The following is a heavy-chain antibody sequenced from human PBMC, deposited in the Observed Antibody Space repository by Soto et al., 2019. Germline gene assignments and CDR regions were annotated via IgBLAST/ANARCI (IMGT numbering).Heavy chain of an antibody. D-gene: IGHD1-26*01. J-gene: IGHJ6*02. CDR2: ISGSGGST. Sequence: EVQLLESGGGLVQPGGSLRLSCAASGFTFSSYAMSWVRQAPGKGLEWVSAISGSGGSTYYADSVKGPFTISRDNSKNPLDLQKNSLRAEDTDEYYGAQGSWVLDPTIYYYFYGMDVWGQGTTVTVSS. CDR1: GFTFSSYA. V-gene: IGHV3-23*01. CDR3: AQGSWVLDPTIYYYFYGMDV.